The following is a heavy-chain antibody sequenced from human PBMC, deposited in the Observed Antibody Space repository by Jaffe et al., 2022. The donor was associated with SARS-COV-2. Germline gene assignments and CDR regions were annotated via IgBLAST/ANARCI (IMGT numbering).Heavy chain of an antibody. CDR1: GFTFSSYA. CDR2: ISGSGGST. V-gene: IGHV3-23*01. D-gene: IGHD2-2*01. Sequence: EVQLLESGGGLVQPGGSLRLSCAASGFTFSSYAMSWVRQAPGKGLEWVSAISGSGGSTYYADSVKGRFTISRDNSKNTLYLQMNSLRAEDTAVYYCAKTLSVVVPAAKPGGSWYFDLWGRGTLVTVSS. J-gene: IGHJ2*01. CDR3: AKTLSVVVPAAKPGGSWYFDL.